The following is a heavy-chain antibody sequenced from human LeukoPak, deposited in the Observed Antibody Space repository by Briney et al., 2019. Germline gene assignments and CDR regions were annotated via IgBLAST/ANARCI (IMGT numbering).Heavy chain of an antibody. CDR2: INPNSGDT. CDR3: ARDYVYYDSSGYINWFDP. Sequence: ASVKVSCKASGYTFTGYYMHWVRQAPGQGLEWMGWINPNSGDTNYAQKFQGRVTMTRDTSISTAYMELSRLRSDDTAVYYCARDYVYYDSSGYINWFDPWGQGTLVTVSS. D-gene: IGHD3-22*01. J-gene: IGHJ5*02. V-gene: IGHV1-2*02. CDR1: GYTFTGYY.